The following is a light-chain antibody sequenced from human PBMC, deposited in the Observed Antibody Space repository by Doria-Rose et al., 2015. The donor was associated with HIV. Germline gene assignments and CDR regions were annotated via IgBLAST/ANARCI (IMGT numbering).Light chain of an antibody. V-gene: IGKV3-20*01. J-gene: IGKJ1*01. CDR3: HQYGTSWT. CDR1: QRFSSTY. Sequence: TQSPGTLSLSPGERATLSCRASQRFSSTYLAWYQQKPGQAPSLLIYDGSTRATGIPDRFSASGSGADFTLTINRLEPEDFALYYCHQYGTSWTFGQGTKVK. CDR2: DGS.